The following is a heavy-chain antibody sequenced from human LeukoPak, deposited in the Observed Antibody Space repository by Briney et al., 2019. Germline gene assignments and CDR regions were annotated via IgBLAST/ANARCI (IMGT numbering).Heavy chain of an antibody. V-gene: IGHV4-34*01. J-gene: IGHJ4*02. CDR2: INHSGST. D-gene: IGHD4-17*01. Sequence: PSETLSLTCAVYGGSFSDYDWTWVRQPPGKGLEWIGEINHSGSTYYNPSLKSRVTMSVDTSKNQFSLNLSSVTAADTAVYYCARLYGDYYFDYWGQGTLVTVSS. CDR3: ARLYGDYYFDY. CDR1: GGSFSDYD.